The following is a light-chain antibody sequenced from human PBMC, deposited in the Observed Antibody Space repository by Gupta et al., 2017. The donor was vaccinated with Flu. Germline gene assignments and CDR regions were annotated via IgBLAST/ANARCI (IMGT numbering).Light chain of an antibody. CDR2: VDS. CDR1: HSNIGEYHD. CDR3: QSYDLSLNRWV. Sequence: VTISCTGSHSNIGEYHDVSWYQQHPGTAPKVLVYVDSKRPSGVPDRFSGSKSGTSASLAISGLQAEDAADYYCQSYDLSLNRWVFGGGTKLTVL. J-gene: IGLJ3*02. V-gene: IGLV1-40*01.